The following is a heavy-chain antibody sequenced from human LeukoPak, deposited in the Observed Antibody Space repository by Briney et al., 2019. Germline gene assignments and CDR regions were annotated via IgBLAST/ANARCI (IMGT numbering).Heavy chain of an antibody. CDR1: RFTFSSYV. CDR2: ISGGGGST. D-gene: IGHD6-13*01. Sequence: GGSQRLSCAASRFTFSSYVMRWVRQAPGKGLEWVSPISGGGGSTYYADSVKGRFTIYRDNSKNTLYLQMNSLRAEDTAIYYCAKDLIQQQLVYFDYWGQGTLVTVSS. J-gene: IGHJ4*02. CDR3: AKDLIQQQLVYFDY. V-gene: IGHV3-23*01.